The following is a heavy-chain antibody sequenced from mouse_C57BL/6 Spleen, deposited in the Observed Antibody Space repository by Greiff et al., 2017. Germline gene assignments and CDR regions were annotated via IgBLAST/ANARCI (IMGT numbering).Heavy chain of an antibody. CDR3: TNYYGSFYAMDY. V-gene: IGHV6-3*01. CDR2: IRLKSDNYAT. J-gene: IGHJ4*01. Sequence: EVKLMESGGGLVQPGGSMKLSCVASGFTFSNYWMNWVRQSPEKGLEWVAQIRLKSDNYATHYAESVKGRFTISRDDSKSSVYLQMNNLRAEDTGIYYCTNYYGSFYAMDYWGQGTSVTVSS. CDR1: GFTFSNYW. D-gene: IGHD1-1*01.